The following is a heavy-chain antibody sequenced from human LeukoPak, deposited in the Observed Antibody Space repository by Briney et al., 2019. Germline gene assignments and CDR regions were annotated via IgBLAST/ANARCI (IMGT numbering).Heavy chain of an antibody. Sequence: GGSLRLSCAASGFTFSDYYMSWIRQAPGKGLEWVSYISSSGSTIYYAGSVKGRFTISRDNAKNSLYLQMNSLRAEDTAVYYCARDAPGPIFKYYDILTGYWKTYYYYGMDVWGQGTTVTVSS. CDR3: ARDAPGPIFKYYDILTGYWKTYYYYGMDV. J-gene: IGHJ6*02. D-gene: IGHD3-9*01. V-gene: IGHV3-11*01. CDR1: GFTFSDYY. CDR2: ISSSGSTI.